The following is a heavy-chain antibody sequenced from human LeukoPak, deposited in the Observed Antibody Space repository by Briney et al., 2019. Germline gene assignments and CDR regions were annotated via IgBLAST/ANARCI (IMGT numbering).Heavy chain of an antibody. V-gene: IGHV3-23*01. Sequence: GGSLRLSCAASGFTFRIYAMNWVRQAPGKGLEWVSSIRGIDGSTYYADSVKGRFTISRDNSKNTVYLQMNSLRAEDTAVYYCAKRLAYDSGGSDYFDSWGQGTLVTVSS. CDR2: IRGIDGST. CDR3: AKRLAYDSGGSDYFDS. J-gene: IGHJ4*02. D-gene: IGHD3-10*01. CDR1: GFTFRIYA.